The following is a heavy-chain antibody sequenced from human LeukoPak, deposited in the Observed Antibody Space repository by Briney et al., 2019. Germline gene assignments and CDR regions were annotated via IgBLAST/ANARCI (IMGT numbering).Heavy chain of an antibody. V-gene: IGHV4-59*08. J-gene: IGHJ4*02. Sequence: PSETLSLTCAVYGGSFSGYYWSWIRQPPGKGLEWIGYIYYSGRTNYNPSLKSRVTIPVDTSKNQFSLKLTSVTAADTAVYYCARHVEQWLTPFDYWGQGTLVTVSS. D-gene: IGHD6-19*01. CDR2: IYYSGRT. CDR3: ARHVEQWLTPFDY. CDR1: GGSFSGYY.